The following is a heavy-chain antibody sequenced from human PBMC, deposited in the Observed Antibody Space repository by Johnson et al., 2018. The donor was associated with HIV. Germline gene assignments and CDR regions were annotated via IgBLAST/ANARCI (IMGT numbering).Heavy chain of an antibody. V-gene: IGHV3-33*06. Sequence: QVQLVESGGGVVQPGRSLRLSCAASGFTFSSYAMHWVRQDPGKGLEWVAVIWYDGSNKYYAESVKGRFPISGENSKNRLYLQMNSLIAEDTAVYYCAKELALYSSGYGGDAFDIWGQGTMVTVSS. CDR3: AKELALYSSGYGGDAFDI. CDR1: GFTFSSYA. CDR2: IWYDGSNK. D-gene: IGHD6-19*01. J-gene: IGHJ3*02.